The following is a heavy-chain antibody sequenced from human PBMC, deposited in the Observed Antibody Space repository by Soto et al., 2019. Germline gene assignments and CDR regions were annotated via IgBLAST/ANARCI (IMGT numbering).Heavy chain of an antibody. V-gene: IGHV1-18*01. Sequence: QVQLVQSGAEVKKPGASVKVSCKASGYTFTSFGISWVRQAPGQGLEWMGWISAYNGNTNYAQNFQGRVTMTTDTSTSTASMEMRSMRSDDPAVDYSAGGWTPIDYWGQGTLVTVSS. CDR3: AGGWTPIDY. D-gene: IGHD2-15*01. CDR1: GYTFTSFG. J-gene: IGHJ4*02. CDR2: ISAYNGNT.